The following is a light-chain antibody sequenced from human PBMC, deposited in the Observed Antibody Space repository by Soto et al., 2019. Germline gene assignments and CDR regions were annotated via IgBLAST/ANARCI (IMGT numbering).Light chain of an antibody. CDR3: QQYNNWPPWT. J-gene: IGKJ1*01. Sequence: EIVMTQSPATLSVSPGERATLSCGASQSVSGNLAWYQQKPGQAPRLLIYGASTRATGIPARFSGSGSGTEFTLTISSLQSEDFAVYYCQQYNNWPPWTFGQGTKVEIK. CDR1: QSVSGN. V-gene: IGKV3-15*01. CDR2: GAS.